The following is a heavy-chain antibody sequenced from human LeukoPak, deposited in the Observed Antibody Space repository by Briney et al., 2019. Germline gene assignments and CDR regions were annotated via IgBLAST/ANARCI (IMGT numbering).Heavy chain of an antibody. D-gene: IGHD3-10*01. CDR3: ARPSGSYYPLDY. V-gene: IGHV4-61*02. CDR2: VHTSGST. CDR1: GGSISSDNYS. J-gene: IGHJ4*02. Sequence: SETLSLTCTVSGGSISSDNYSWSWIRQPAGKGLEWIGRVHTSGSTNYNPSLKSRVTISVDTSKNQFSLKLSSVTAADTAVYYCARPSGSYYPLDYWGQGTLVTVSS.